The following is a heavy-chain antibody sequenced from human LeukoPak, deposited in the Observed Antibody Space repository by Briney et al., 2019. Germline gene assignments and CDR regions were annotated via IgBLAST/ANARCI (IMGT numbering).Heavy chain of an antibody. J-gene: IGHJ4*02. V-gene: IGHV1-18*04. CDR1: GYTFTSYD. D-gene: IGHD1-1*01. Sequence: ASVKVFCKASGYTFTSYDISWVGQAPGQGLEWMGWISAYNGNTNYAQKLQGRVTMTTDTSTSTAYMELRSLRSDDTAVYYCARDGVWELGRRFNYWGQGTLVTVSS. CDR3: ARDGVWELGRRFNY. CDR2: ISAYNGNT.